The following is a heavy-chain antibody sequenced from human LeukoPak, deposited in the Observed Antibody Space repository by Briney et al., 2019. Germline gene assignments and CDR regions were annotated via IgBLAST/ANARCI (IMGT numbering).Heavy chain of an antibody. Sequence: SETLSPTCAVYGGSFSGYYWSWIRQPPGEGLEWIGEINHSGSTNYNPSLKSRVTISVDTSKNQFSLKLSSVTAADTAVYYCARGPVPAAYSWLDYWGQGTLVTVSS. V-gene: IGHV4-34*01. J-gene: IGHJ4*02. CDR3: ARGPVPAAYSWLDY. CDR2: INHSGST. D-gene: IGHD2-2*01. CDR1: GGSFSGYY.